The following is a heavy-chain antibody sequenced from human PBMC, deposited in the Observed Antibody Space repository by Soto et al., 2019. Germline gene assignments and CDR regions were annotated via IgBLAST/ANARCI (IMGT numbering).Heavy chain of an antibody. J-gene: IGHJ4*02. CDR2: IYYSAST. V-gene: IGHV4-59*08. Sequence: QVQLQESGPGLVKPSETLSLTCTVSGGSISSYYWSWIRQPPGKGLEWIGYIYYSASTNYNPSLKSPVTTSVDTAKNQCSRKLSSVTAADTAVYYCARRWGSAADYWGQGTLVTVSS. D-gene: IGHD2-15*01. CDR3: ARRWGSAADY. CDR1: GGSISSYY.